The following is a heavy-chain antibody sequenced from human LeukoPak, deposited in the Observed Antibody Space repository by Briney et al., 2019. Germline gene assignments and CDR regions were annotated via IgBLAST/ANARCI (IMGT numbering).Heavy chain of an antibody. J-gene: IGHJ4*02. CDR2: IRYDGSNK. CDR3: AKDFGGRGVDY. V-gene: IGHV3-30*02. D-gene: IGHD2-15*01. Sequence: SGGSLRLSCAASGFTFSSYGTHWVRQAPGKGLEWVAFIRYDGSNKYYADSVKGRFTISRDNSKNTLYLQMNSLRAEDTAVYYCAKDFGGRGVDYWGQGTLVTVSS. CDR1: GFTFSSYG.